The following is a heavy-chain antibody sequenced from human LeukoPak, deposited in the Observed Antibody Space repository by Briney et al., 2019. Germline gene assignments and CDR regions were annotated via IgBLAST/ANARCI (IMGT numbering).Heavy chain of an antibody. V-gene: IGHV3-21*01. CDR2: IGSSSSYI. Sequence: GGSQRLSCAASGFTFSSYSMNWVRQAPGKGLEWVSSIGSSSSYIYYADSVKGRFTISRDNAKNSLYLQMNSLRAEDTAVYYCARSLSKYDSSVDYWGQGTLVTVSS. D-gene: IGHD3-22*01. J-gene: IGHJ4*02. CDR3: ARSLSKYDSSVDY. CDR1: GFTFSSYS.